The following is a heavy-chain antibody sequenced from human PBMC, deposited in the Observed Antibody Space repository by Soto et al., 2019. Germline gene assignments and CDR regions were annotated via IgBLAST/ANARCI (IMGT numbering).Heavy chain of an antibody. D-gene: IGHD3-3*01. CDR2: TYYRSKWYN. V-gene: IGHV6-1*01. J-gene: IGHJ6*02. CDR3: AREPQYYDCWSGPTGNYGMDV. Sequence: QPISITCASSGDSVSINSDAWNWIRQSPSRGLEWLGRTYYRSKWYNDYAVSVKSRITINPDTSKNQFSLQRNSVTPEDTAVSYCAREPQYYDCWSGPTGNYGMDVCGQVTSVTVSS. CDR1: GDSVSINSDA.